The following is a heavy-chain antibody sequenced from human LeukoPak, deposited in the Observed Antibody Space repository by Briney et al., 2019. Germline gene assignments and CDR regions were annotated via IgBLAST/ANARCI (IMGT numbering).Heavy chain of an antibody. V-gene: IGHV3-64D*06. Sequence: PGGSLRLYCSASGFTFSSYAMHWVRQAPGKGLEYVSAISSNGGSTYYADSVKGRFTISRDNSKDTLYLKMSSLRAEDTAVYYCVKDLLAVAGTSNDWGQGTLVTVSS. CDR2: ISSNGGST. J-gene: IGHJ4*01. CDR1: GFTFSSYA. D-gene: IGHD6-19*01. CDR3: VKDLLAVAGTSND.